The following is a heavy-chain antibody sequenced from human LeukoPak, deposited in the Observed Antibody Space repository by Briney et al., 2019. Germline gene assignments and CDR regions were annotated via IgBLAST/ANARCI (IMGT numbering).Heavy chain of an antibody. V-gene: IGHV4-34*01. Sequence: SETLSLTCAVYGGSFSGYYWSWIRQPPGKGLEWIGEINHSGSTNYNPSLKSRVTISVDTSKNQFSLKLSSVTAADTAVYYCARPWAYYGSGSYYYWGQGTLVTVSS. CDR2: INHSGST. J-gene: IGHJ4*02. D-gene: IGHD3-10*01. CDR3: ARPWAYYGSGSYYY. CDR1: GGSFSGYY.